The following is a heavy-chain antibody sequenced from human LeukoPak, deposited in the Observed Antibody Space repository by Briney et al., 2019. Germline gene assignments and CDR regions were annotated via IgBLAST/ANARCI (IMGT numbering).Heavy chain of an antibody. CDR1: GFTFSSHG. V-gene: IGHV3-23*01. J-gene: IGHJ4*02. CDR2: ITSGTRT. CDR3: AKAANYGDPFEY. Sequence: GGSLRLSCVASGFTFSSHGMNWVRQAPGKGLEWVSGITSGTRTYYADSVKGRFTISRDNSKNTLYLQMNSLSAEDTAVYYCAKAANYGDPFEYWGQGTLVTVSS. D-gene: IGHD4-17*01.